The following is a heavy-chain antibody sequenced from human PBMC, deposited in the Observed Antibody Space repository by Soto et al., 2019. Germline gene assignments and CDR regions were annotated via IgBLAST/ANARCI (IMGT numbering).Heavy chain of an antibody. D-gene: IGHD6-13*01. J-gene: IGHJ5*02. CDR2: IYHSGST. CDR1: GYSISSGYY. V-gene: IGHV4-38-2*02. CDR3: ARDSTSWSNWFDP. Sequence: SEKLSVTCAVSGYSISSGYYWGWIRQPPGKGLEWIGSIYHSGSTYYNPSLKSRVTISVDTSKNQFSLKLSSVTAADTAVYYCARDSTSWSNWFDPWGQGTLV.